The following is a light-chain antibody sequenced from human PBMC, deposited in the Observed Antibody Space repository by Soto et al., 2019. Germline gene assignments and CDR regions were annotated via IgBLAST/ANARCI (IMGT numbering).Light chain of an antibody. CDR2: WAS. CDR1: QSVLYSSNNKNF. Sequence: DIVMTQSPDSLAVSLGERATINCKSSQSVLYSSNNKNFLALYQQKPGQPPKLLIYWASSRESGVPDRFSGSGSGTDFTLTISGLQAEDVAVYFCQQYYTTPRTFGQGTKLEIK. V-gene: IGKV4-1*01. CDR3: QQYYTTPRT. J-gene: IGKJ2*01.